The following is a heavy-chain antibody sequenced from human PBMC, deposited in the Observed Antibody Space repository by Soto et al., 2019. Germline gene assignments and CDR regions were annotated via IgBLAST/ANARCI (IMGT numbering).Heavy chain of an antibody. Sequence: SETLSLTCAVSGGSISSDHWWSWVRQPPGEGLECIGEIYHRGSTNYNPSLKSRVTISVDKSKNQFSLKLSSVTAADTAVYYCARVRGYSYEPFEFWGQGTLVTVS. CDR3: ARVRGYSYEPFEF. CDR1: GGSISSDHW. CDR2: IYHRGST. D-gene: IGHD5-18*01. V-gene: IGHV4-4*02. J-gene: IGHJ4*02.